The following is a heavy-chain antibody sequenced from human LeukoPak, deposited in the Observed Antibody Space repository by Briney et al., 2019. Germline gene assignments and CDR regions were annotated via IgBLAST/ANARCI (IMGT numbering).Heavy chain of an antibody. D-gene: IGHD3-22*01. CDR1: GFTFTSDA. J-gene: IGHJ4*02. CDR2: LIAGGVDT. Sequence: PLGSLRLSSAASGFTFTSDAISWVRQAPGKRPDSVSSLIAGGVDTYSADYVNGRFTISRENSKKTLSLQMNSLRAEDTAVYSCAKDRYYATRRAYDSSGPGTPVT. V-gene: IGHV3-23*01. CDR3: AKDRYYATRRAYDS.